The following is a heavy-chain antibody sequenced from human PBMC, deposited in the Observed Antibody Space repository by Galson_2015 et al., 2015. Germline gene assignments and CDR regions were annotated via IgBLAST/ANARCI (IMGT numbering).Heavy chain of an antibody. Sequence: QSGAEVKKPGESLKISCKASGYTFTSYGISWVRQAPGQGLEWMGWISAYNGNTNYAQKVQGRVTMTTDTSTSTAYMELRSLTSDDTAVYYCANSPRGGPYYFDYWGQGTLVIVSS. CDR2: ISAYNGNT. CDR3: ANSPRGGPYYFDY. V-gene: IGHV1-18*01. J-gene: IGHJ4*02. D-gene: IGHD3-16*01. CDR1: GYTFTSYG.